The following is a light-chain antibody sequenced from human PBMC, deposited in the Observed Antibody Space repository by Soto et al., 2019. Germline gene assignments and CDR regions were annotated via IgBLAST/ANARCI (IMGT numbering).Light chain of an antibody. J-gene: IGKJ2*01. CDR2: GAS. CDR1: QSVSSN. Sequence: EIVMTQSPATLSVSPGERATLSCRASQSVSSNLAWYQQKPGQAPRLLIYGASTRATGIPARFSGSGSGTELTLTMSSLQSEDFAVDYCQQYNNWPSYTFGQGTKLEIK. CDR3: QQYNNWPSYT. V-gene: IGKV3-15*01.